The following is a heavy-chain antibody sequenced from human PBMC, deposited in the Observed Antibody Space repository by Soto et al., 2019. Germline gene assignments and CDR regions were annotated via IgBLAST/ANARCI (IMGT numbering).Heavy chain of an antibody. CDR2: INHSGST. D-gene: IGHD3-10*01. Sequence: NPSETLSLTCAVYGGSFSGYYWSWIRQPPGKGLEWIGEINHSGSTNYNPSLKSRVTISVDTSKNQFSLKLSRLRSDDTAVYYCARGARGWNYYGMDVWGQGTTVTVSS. CDR3: ARGARGWNYYGMDV. CDR1: GGSFSGYY. V-gene: IGHV4-34*01. J-gene: IGHJ6*02.